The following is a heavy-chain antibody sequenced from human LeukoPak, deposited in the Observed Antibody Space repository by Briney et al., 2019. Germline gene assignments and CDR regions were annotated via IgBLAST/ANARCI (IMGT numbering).Heavy chain of an antibody. V-gene: IGHV4-34*01. CDR2: INHSGST. J-gene: IGHJ5*02. CDR3: ARSRGEYYYDSSGYYLPGPNWFDP. CDR1: GGSFSGYY. Sequence: PSETLSLTCAVYGGSFSGYYWSWIRQPPGKGLEWIGEINHSGSTNYNPSLKSRVTISVDTSKNQFSLKLSSVTAADTAVYYCARSRGEYYYDSSGYYLPGPNWFDPWGQGTLVTVSS. D-gene: IGHD3-22*01.